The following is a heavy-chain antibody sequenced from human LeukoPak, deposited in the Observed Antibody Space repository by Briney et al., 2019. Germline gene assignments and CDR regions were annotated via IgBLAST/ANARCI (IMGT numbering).Heavy chain of an antibody. CDR2: ISAYNGNT. J-gene: IGHJ4*02. CDR1: GYTFTSYG. V-gene: IGHV1-18*01. CDR3: ARAQAAAGTSPFDY. Sequence: ASVKVSCKASGYTFTSYGISWVRQAPGQGLEWMGWISAYNGNTNYAQKLQGRVTMTADTSTSTAYMELRSLRSDDTAVYYCARAQAAAGTSPFDYWGQGTLVTVSS. D-gene: IGHD6-13*01.